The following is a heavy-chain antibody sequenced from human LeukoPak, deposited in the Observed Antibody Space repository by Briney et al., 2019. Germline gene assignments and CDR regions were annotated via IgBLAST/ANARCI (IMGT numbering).Heavy chain of an antibody. J-gene: IGHJ5*02. CDR2: ISGRGGST. CDR3: AKDPRPGIAVAGTFDP. V-gene: IGHV3-23*01. Sequence: GGSLRLSCAASGFTFSSYAMSWVRQAPGKGLEWVSAISGRGGSTYYADSVKGRFTISRDNSKNTLYLQMNSLRAEDTTIYYCAKDPRPGIAVAGTFDPWGQGTLVTVSS. D-gene: IGHD6-19*01. CDR1: GFTFSSYA.